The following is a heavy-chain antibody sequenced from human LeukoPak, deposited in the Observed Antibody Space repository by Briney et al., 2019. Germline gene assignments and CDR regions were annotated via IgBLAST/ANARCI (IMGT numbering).Heavy chain of an antibody. CDR3: AKGGAAARPLYLQY. Sequence: GGSLRLSCAASGFTFSSSAMHWVRQTPGKGLEWVAVISVYESHKYYADSVKGRFTLSRDNSKNTLYLQMNSLTTEDTAVYYCAKGGAAARPLYLQYWGQGTLVTVSS. J-gene: IGHJ1*01. D-gene: IGHD6-6*01. CDR2: ISVYESHK. V-gene: IGHV3-30*18. CDR1: GFTFSSSA.